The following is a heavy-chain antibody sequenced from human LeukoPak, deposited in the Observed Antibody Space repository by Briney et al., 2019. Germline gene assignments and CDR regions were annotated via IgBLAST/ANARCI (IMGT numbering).Heavy chain of an antibody. CDR3: ATSFSSGYHFDY. Sequence: ASVKASCKVSGYTLTELSMHWVRQAPGKGLEWMGGFDPEDGETIYAQKFQGRVTMTEDTSTDTAYMELSSLRSEDTAVYYCATSFSSGYHFDYWGQGTLVTVSS. D-gene: IGHD3-22*01. CDR1: GYTLTELS. CDR2: FDPEDGET. J-gene: IGHJ4*02. V-gene: IGHV1-24*01.